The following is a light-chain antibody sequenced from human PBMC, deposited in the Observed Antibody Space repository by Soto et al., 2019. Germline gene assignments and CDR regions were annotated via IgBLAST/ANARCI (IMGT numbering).Light chain of an antibody. CDR1: QIISSW. J-gene: IGKJ1*01. CDR2: DAS. V-gene: IGKV1-5*01. CDR3: KQYNSYWT. Sequence: DIQMTQSPSTLSASVGDRVTITCRASQIISSWLAWYQQKPGKAPKLLIYDASSMESGVPSRFSGSGSGTEFTLTISSLQPDDFATYYCKQYNSYWTFGKGTKLEIK.